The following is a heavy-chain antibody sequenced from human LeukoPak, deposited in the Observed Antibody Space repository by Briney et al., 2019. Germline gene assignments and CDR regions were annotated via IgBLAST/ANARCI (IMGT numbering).Heavy chain of an antibody. CDR3: AKDARSFDWLFDH. Sequence: PGGSLRLSCVASGFAFSTYGMHWVRQAPGKGLEWVAYVRSDGSHDSYADSVTGRFTISRDNSKNTLFLQMNSLRAEDTSMYYCAKDARSFDWLFDHWGQGILVTVSS. D-gene: IGHD3-9*01. V-gene: IGHV3-30*02. CDR1: GFAFSTYG. CDR2: VRSDGSHD. J-gene: IGHJ4*02.